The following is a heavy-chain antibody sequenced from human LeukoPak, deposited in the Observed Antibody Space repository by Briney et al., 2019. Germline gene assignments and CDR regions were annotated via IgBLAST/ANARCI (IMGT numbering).Heavy chain of an antibody. Sequence: PETLSLTCIVSGYSISSGYYWGWIRQPPGKGLEWIGNIHHSGSTYYNPSLKSRVTRSVDTSKNHLSLKLSSVTAADTAVYYCARVAAGIGFFQHWGQGTLVTVSS. D-gene: IGHD6-13*01. V-gene: IGHV4-38-2*02. CDR1: GYSISSGYY. CDR3: ARVAAGIGFFQH. CDR2: IHHSGST. J-gene: IGHJ1*01.